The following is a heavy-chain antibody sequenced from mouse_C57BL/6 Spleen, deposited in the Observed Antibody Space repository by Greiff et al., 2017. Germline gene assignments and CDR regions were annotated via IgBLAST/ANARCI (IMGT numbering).Heavy chain of an antibody. V-gene: IGHV3-6*01. CDR1: GYSITSGYY. J-gene: IGHJ2*01. CDR3: ARDLVYDGYYPYYFDD. Sequence: EVKLQESGPGLVKPSQSLSLTCSVTGYSITSGYYWNWIRQFPGNKLEWMGYISYDGSNNYNPSLKNRISITRDTSKNQFFLKLNSVTTEDTATYYCARDLVYDGYYPYYFDDWGKGTTLTVSS. CDR2: ISYDGSN. D-gene: IGHD2-3*01.